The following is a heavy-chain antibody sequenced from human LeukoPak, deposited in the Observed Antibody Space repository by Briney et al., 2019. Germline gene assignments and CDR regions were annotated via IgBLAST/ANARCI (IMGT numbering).Heavy chain of an antibody. CDR2: IGGSGATI. CDR3: TIGTANLDF. CDR1: GFTFSSYA. Sequence: GALGLSCAASGFTFSSYAMTWVRQAPGKELEWVSAIGGSGATIYYADSVKGRFTTSRDNSKNTLYLQMNSLTAEDTAVYYCTIGTANLDFWGQGTLVTVSS. J-gene: IGHJ4*02. V-gene: IGHV3-23*01.